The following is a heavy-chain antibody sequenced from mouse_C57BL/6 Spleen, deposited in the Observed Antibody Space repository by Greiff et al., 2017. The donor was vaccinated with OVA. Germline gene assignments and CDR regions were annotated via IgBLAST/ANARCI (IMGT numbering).Heavy chain of an antibody. D-gene: IGHD1-1*01. Sequence: EVQRVESGAELVRPGASVKLSCTASGFNIKDDYMHWVKQRPEQGLEWIGWIDPENGDTEYASKFQGKAPITADTSSNTAYLQLSSLTSEDTAVYYCTITTVVAFDYWGQGTTLTVSS. CDR1: GFNIKDDY. V-gene: IGHV14-4*01. CDR3: TITTVVAFDY. CDR2: IDPENGDT. J-gene: IGHJ2*01.